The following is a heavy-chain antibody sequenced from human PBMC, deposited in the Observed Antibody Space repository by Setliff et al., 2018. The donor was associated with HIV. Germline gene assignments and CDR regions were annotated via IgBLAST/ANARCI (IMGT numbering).Heavy chain of an antibody. CDR1: GYIFSDYY. V-gene: IGHV1-8*02. CDR3: ATSTLGWSDDAFDI. D-gene: IGHD2-21*01. Sequence: ASVKVSCKASGYIFSDYYIHWVRQTPGQGLEWMGWMNPNSGNTGYAQKFQGRVTMTRNTAISTAYMELRRLKSEDTAVYYCATSTLGWSDDAFDIWGQGTMVTVSS. J-gene: IGHJ3*02. CDR2: MNPNSGNT.